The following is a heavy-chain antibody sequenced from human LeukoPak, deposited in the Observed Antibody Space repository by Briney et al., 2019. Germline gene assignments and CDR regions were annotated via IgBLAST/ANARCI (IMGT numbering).Heavy chain of an antibody. CDR3: VIGVGWQPDY. J-gene: IGHJ4*02. V-gene: IGHV4-59*02. Sequence: PSETLSLTCTVFGDSVTGYYWNWVRQPPGKGLEWIGHIYKIGTTNYNPSLKSRLTISADTSKNQFSLKLRSVTAADTAVYYCVIGVGWQPDYWGQGALVTVSS. D-gene: IGHD2-15*01. CDR1: GDSVTGYY. CDR2: IYKIGTT.